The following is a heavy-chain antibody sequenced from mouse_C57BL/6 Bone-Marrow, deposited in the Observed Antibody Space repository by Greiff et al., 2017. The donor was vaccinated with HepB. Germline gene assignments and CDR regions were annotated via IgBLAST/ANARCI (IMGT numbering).Heavy chain of an antibody. CDR1: GYTFTSYD. Sequence: VQLQESGPELVKPGASVKLSCKASGYTFTSYDINWVKQRPGQGLEWIGWIYPRDGSNKYNEKFKGKATLTVDTSSSTAYMELHSLTSEDSAVYFCAISGGYDYDGGYYFDYWGQGTTLTVSS. CDR2: IYPRDGSN. V-gene: IGHV1-85*01. D-gene: IGHD2-4*01. CDR3: AISGGYDYDGGYYFDY. J-gene: IGHJ2*01.